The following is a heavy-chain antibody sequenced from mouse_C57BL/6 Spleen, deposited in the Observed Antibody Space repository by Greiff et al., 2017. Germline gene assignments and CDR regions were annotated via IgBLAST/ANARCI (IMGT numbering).Heavy chain of an antibody. J-gene: IGHJ4*01. CDR2: IWSGGST. V-gene: IGHV2-2*01. CDR1: GFSLTSYG. CDR3: ARPLTGRYYAMDY. Sequence: QVQLQQSGPGLVQPSQSLSITCTVSGFSLTSYGVHWVRQSPGKGLEWLGVIWSGGSTDYNAAFISRLSISKDNSKSQVFFKMNSLQADDTAIYYCARPLTGRYYAMDYWGQGTSVTVSS. D-gene: IGHD4-1*01.